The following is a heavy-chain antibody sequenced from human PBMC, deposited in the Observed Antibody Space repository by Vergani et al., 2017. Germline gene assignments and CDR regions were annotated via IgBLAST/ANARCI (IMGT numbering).Heavy chain of an antibody. CDR1: GYSFTSYW. D-gene: IGHD2-15*01. CDR2: IKQDGSEK. CDR3: ARDPCSGGSCYDY. Sequence: EVQLVQSGAEVKKPGESLKISCKGSGYSFTSYWISWVRQAPGKGLEWVANIKQDGSEKYYVDSVKGRFTISRDNAKNSLYLQMNSLRAEDTAVYYCARDPCSGGSCYDYWGQGTLVTVSS. V-gene: IGHV3-7*03. J-gene: IGHJ4*02.